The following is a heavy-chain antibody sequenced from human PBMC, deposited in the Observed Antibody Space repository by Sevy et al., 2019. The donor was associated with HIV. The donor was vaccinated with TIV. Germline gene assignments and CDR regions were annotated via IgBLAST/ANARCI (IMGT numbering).Heavy chain of an antibody. J-gene: IGHJ3*02. CDR1: GFTFSSYW. V-gene: IGHV3-7*01. CDR2: IKQDGSEK. CDR3: ARDGRDSSGWYGDYDAFDI. D-gene: IGHD6-19*01. Sequence: GGCLRLSCAASGFTFSSYWMSWVRQAPGKGLEWVANIKQDGSEKYYVDSVKGRFTISRDNAKNSLYLQMNSLRAEDTAVYYCARDGRDSSGWYGDYDAFDIWGQGTMVTVSS.